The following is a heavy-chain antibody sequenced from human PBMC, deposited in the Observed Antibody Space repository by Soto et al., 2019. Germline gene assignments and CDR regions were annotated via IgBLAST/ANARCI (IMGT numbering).Heavy chain of an antibody. D-gene: IGHD1-26*01. V-gene: IGHV3-23*01. CDR1: GLTFSSYA. CDR2: ISISGDST. CDR3: AKGSGSYPFDY. J-gene: IGHJ4*02. Sequence: PGGSLRLSCAASGLTFSSYALSWVRQAPGKGLEWVSTISISGDSTYYADSVKGRFTISRDNSKNTLYLQMNSLRAEDTAEYYCAKGSGSYPFDYWGQGTQGTVSP.